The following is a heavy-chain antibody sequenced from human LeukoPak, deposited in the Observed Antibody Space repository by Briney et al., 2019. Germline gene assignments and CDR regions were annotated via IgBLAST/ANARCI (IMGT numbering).Heavy chain of an antibody. CDR3: ARDWWELLHYFDY. CDR2: INPNSGGT. Sequence: ASVKVSCKAFGYTFTGYYMHWVRQAPGQGLEWMGWINPNSGGTNYAQKFQGRVTMTRDTSISTAYMELSRLRFDDTAVYYCARDWWELLHYFDYWAREPWSPSPQ. V-gene: IGHV1-2*02. J-gene: IGHJ4*02. CDR1: GYTFTGYY. D-gene: IGHD1-26*01.